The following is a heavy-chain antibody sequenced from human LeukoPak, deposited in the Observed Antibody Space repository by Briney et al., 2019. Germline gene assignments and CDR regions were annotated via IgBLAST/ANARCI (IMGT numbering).Heavy chain of an antibody. D-gene: IGHD6-19*01. J-gene: IGHJ4*02. CDR1: GYTFTGYY. CDR2: INPNSGGT. CDR3: ATLNISGWFDLMRY. V-gene: IGHV1-2*02. Sequence: ASVEVSCKASGYTFTGYYMHWVRQAPGQGLEWMGWINPNSGGTNYAQKFQGRVTMTRDTSISTAYMELSRLRSDDTAVYYCATLNISGWFDLMRYWGQGTLVTVSS.